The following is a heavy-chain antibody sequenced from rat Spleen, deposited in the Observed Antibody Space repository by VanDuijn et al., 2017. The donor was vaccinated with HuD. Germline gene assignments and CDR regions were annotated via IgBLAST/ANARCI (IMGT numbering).Heavy chain of an antibody. Sequence: EVRLVESGGGLVQPGRSLKLSCVASGFAFNNYWMTWIRQAPGRGLECIASISNTGARTYYPDSVKGRFTISRENAKSTLYLQMNSLRSEDTATYYCTGPFDYWGQGVMVTVSS. CDR1: GFAFNNYW. CDR3: TGPFDY. J-gene: IGHJ2*01. V-gene: IGHV5-31*01. CDR2: ISNTGART.